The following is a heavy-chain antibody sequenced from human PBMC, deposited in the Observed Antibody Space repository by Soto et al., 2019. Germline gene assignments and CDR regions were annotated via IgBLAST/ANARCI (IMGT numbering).Heavy chain of an antibody. CDR1: GFSFSDSY. D-gene: IGHD3-10*01. CDR2: ISGSSGYT. J-gene: IGHJ6*02. V-gene: IGHV3-11*06. CDR3: VRDRGGYGPPDV. Sequence: QVQLVESGGGLVKPGGSLRLSCAASGFSFSDSYMSWVRQAPGKGLEWVAYISGSSGYTGYADSVKGRFTISRDNAKNSLDLQMNSLRVEDTAVYYCVRDRGGYGPPDVWGQGTTVTVS.